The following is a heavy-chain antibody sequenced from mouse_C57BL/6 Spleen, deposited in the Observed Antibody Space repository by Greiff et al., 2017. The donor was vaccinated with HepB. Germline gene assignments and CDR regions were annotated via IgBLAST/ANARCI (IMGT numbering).Heavy chain of an antibody. D-gene: IGHD2-3*01. Sequence: DVKLQESGGGLVKPGGSLKLSCAASGFTFSSYAMSWVRQTPEKRLEWVATISDGGSYTYYPDNVKGRFTISRDNAKNNLYLQMSHLKSEDTAMYYCARDDGYYVENYFDYWGQGTTLTVSS. J-gene: IGHJ2*01. V-gene: IGHV5-4*01. CDR1: GFTFSSYA. CDR3: ARDDGYYVENYFDY. CDR2: ISDGGSYT.